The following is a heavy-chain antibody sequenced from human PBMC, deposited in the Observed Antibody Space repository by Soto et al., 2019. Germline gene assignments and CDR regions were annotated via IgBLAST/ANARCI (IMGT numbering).Heavy chain of an antibody. V-gene: IGHV3-49*03. Sequence: GGSLRLSCTASGFTFGDYAMSWFRQAPGKGLEWVGFIRSKAYGGTTEYAASVKGRFTISRDDSKSIAYLQMNSLKTEDTAVYYCTRDRYNWNDDYYYYYMDVWGKGTTVTVSS. D-gene: IGHD1-1*01. CDR2: IRSKAYGGTT. J-gene: IGHJ6*03. CDR3: TRDRYNWNDDYYYYYMDV. CDR1: GFTFGDYA.